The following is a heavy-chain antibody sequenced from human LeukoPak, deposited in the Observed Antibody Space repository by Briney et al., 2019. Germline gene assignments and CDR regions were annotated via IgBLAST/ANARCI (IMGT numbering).Heavy chain of an antibody. CDR3: VGTIAYRGSED. CDR2: ISYDGSNK. CDR1: GFTFSSYG. Sequence: PGRSLSLSCAASGFTFSSYGMHWVRQAPGKGLEWVAVISYDGSNKYYADSVKGRFTISRDNSKNTLYLQMNSLRAEDTAVYYCVGTIAYRGSEDWGQGALVTVSS. J-gene: IGHJ4*02. V-gene: IGHV3-30*03. D-gene: IGHD3-16*01.